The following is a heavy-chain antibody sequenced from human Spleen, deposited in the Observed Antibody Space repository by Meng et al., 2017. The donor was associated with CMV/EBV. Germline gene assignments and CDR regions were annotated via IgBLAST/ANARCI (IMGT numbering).Heavy chain of an antibody. CDR3: ARESGSETDYWYYYAMDV. D-gene: IGHD1-26*01. J-gene: IGHJ6*02. Sequence: ASVKVSCKASGYTFTGYYMHWVRQAPGQGPEWMGWITPDSGDTKYAQKFQGRMTMTRDTSISTAYMELTRLTPDDIAIYYCARESGSETDYWYYYAMDVWGQGTTVTVSS. CDR1: GYTFTGYY. CDR2: ITPDSGDT. V-gene: IGHV1-2*02.